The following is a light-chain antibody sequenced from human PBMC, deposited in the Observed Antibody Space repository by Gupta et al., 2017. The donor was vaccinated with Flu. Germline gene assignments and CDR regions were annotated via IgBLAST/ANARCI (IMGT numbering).Light chain of an antibody. J-gene: IGLJ2*01. CDR2: DVY. CDR1: SSDVGAYNY. V-gene: IGLV2-11*01. Sequence: SALTQPRSVSGSPGQSVAISSTGTSSDVGAYNYVSWYQQHPGKAPKLIIYDVYQRPSGVPDRFTGSKSGNTASLTISGLQPEDEADYHCCSFGAASFFGGGTKLTVL. CDR3: CSFGAASF.